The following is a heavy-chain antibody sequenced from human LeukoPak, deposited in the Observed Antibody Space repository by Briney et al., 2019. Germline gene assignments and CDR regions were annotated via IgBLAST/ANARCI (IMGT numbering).Heavy chain of an antibody. V-gene: IGHV1-2*04. D-gene: IGHD6-19*01. CDR1: GYTFTSYD. CDR2: INPNSGGT. J-gene: IGHJ6*02. CDR3: ARERIAVAGTTYYYYYGMDV. Sequence: ASVKVSCKASGYTFTSYDINWVRQATGQGLEWMGWINPNSGGTNYAQKFQGWVTMTRDTSISTAYMELSRLRSDDTAVYYCARERIAVAGTTYYYYYGMDVWGQGTTVTVSS.